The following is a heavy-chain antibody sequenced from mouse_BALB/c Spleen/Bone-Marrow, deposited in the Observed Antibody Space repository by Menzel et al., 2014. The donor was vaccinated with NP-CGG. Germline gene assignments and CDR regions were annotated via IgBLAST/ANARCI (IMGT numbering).Heavy chain of an antibody. Sequence: EVKLMESGPEPVKPGASVKMSCKASGYTFTDYHMKWVKQSHGKSLEWIGEINPNDGDTFYNQKCKGKATLTVDKSSSTAYMQLNSLTSEDSAVYYCARRQEDYYAWFAYWGQGTLVTVSA. V-gene: IGHV1-18*01. D-gene: IGHD1-1*01. CDR3: ARRQEDYYAWFAY. J-gene: IGHJ3*01. CDR1: GYTFTDYH. CDR2: INPNDGDT.